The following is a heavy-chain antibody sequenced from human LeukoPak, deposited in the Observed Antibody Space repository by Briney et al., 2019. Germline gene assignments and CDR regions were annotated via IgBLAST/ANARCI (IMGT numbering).Heavy chain of an antibody. CDR3: ARRASPADY. CDR2: IDPTESST. V-gene: IGHV5-10-1*01. Sequence: GGSLKISCKASGYSFTTYWITWVRQMPGKGLEWMGRIDPTESSTDYSPSFQGHVTISADKSINTAYLQWSSLKASDSAMYYCARRASPADYWGQGTRVTVSS. CDR1: GYSFTTYW. J-gene: IGHJ4*02. D-gene: IGHD2-2*01.